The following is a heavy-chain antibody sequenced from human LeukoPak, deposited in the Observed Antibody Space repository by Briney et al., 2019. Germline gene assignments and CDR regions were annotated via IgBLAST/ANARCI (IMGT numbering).Heavy chain of an antibody. CDR2: INPNTGDT. CDR1: GYTFTGYY. D-gene: IGHD6-13*01. CDR3: ARDMWQQFDWFDP. J-gene: IGHJ5*02. Sequence: GASVKVSCKASGYTFTGYYMHWVRQAPGQGLEWMGWINPNTGDTNSAERFQGRVTMTRDSSISTAYLELSRLTSDDTAVYYCARDMWQQFDWFDPWGQGTLVTVSS. V-gene: IGHV1-2*02.